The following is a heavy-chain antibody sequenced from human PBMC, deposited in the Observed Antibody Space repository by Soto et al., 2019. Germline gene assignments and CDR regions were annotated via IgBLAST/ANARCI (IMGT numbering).Heavy chain of an antibody. CDR2: IFYSGST. J-gene: IGHJ4*02. CDR3: ASTEDFFDY. Sequence: PSETLSLTCSVSGVSLTSGTYYWSWIRQHPGKGLEWIGYIFYSGSTDYNPSLKSRVNISVDTSKNQFSLKLSSVTAEDTAVYYCASTEDFFDYWGQGTLVTVSS. CDR1: GVSLTSGTYY. V-gene: IGHV4-31*03.